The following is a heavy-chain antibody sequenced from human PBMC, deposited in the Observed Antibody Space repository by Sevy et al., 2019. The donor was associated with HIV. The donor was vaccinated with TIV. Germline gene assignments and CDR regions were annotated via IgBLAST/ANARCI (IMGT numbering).Heavy chain of an antibody. CDR1: GFTFSSYG. CDR3: ARDLTAYCSSTSCYRAPGMDV. V-gene: IGHV3-33*01. J-gene: IGHJ6*02. D-gene: IGHD2-2*02. CDR2: IWYDGSNK. Sequence: GGSLRLSCAASGFTFSSYGMHWVRHAPGKGLEWVAVIWYDGSNKYYADSVKGRFTISRDNSKNTLYLQMNSLRAEDTAVYYCARDLTAYCSSTSCYRAPGMDVWGQGTTVTVSS.